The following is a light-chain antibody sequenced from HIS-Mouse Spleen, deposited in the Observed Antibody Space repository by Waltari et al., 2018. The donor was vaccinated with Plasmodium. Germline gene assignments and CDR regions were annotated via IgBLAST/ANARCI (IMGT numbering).Light chain of an antibody. CDR2: RDS. J-gene: IGLJ3*02. CDR3: QVWDSSTAV. Sequence: SYELTQPLSVSVALGQTARTTWGGNNIGGKNVHWYQQKPGQAPVLVIYRDSNRPSGIPERFSGSNSGNTATLTISRAQAGDEADYYCQVWDSSTAVFGGGTKLTVL. V-gene: IGLV3-9*01. CDR1: NIGGKN.